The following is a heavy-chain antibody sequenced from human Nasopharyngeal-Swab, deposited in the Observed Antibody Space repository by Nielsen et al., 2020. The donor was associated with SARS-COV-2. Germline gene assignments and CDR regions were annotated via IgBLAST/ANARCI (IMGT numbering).Heavy chain of an antibody. CDR2: IDPGDSYT. D-gene: IGHD4-17*01. V-gene: IGHV5-10-1*01. CDR3: AIPTVTTDY. J-gene: IGHJ4*02. CDR1: GYRFTSYW. Sequence: GESLKISCKGSGYRFTSYWISWVRQTPGKGLEWMGRIDPGDSYTNYSPSFQGHVTISADKSISTAYLQWSSLKASDTAMYYCAIPTVTTDYWGQGTLVTVSS.